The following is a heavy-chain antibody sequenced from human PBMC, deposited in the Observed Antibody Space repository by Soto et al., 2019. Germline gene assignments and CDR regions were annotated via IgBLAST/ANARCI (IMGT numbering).Heavy chain of an antibody. CDR1: EGTFNSYA. CDR2: IIPYYNTL. J-gene: IGHJ4*02. D-gene: IGHD6-13*01. V-gene: IGHV1-69*01. CDR3: ASGASRWYPYFFDS. Sequence: QAQVVQSGAEVRKPGSSVKLSCKASEGTFNSYAIAWVRQATGQGLEWMGGIIPYYNTLNYAQKFQDRVTITADDSTNTVYMELGSLRSDDTAVDFCASGASRWYPYFFDSWAQGTLVTVSS.